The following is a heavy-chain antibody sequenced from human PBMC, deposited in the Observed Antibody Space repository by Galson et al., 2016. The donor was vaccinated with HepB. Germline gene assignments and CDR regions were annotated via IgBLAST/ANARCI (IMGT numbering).Heavy chain of an antibody. CDR1: GGSISSSRHY. CDR2: MYYSGST. Sequence: ETLSLTCAVSGGSISSSRHYWGWIRQPPGKGLAWIASMYYSGSTYYNPSLKSRVTISVDTSKNKLSLELSSVTAADTAMYYCARHDYGDFLFDYWGQGTLVIVSS. D-gene: IGHD4-17*01. J-gene: IGHJ4*02. V-gene: IGHV4-39*01. CDR3: ARHDYGDFLFDY.